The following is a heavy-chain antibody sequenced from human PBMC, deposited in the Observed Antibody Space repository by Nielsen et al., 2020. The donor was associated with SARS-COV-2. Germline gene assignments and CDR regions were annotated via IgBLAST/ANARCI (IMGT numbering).Heavy chain of an antibody. CDR1: GFTFSSYG. Sequence: GESLKISCAASGFTFSSYGMHWVRQAPGKGLEWVAVISYDGSNKYYADSVKGRFTISRDNSKNTLYLQMNSLRAEDTAVYYCAKAFRLFQWLVSDDAFDIWGQGTMVTVSS. CDR2: ISYDGSNK. V-gene: IGHV3-30*18. D-gene: IGHD6-19*01. CDR3: AKAFRLFQWLVSDDAFDI. J-gene: IGHJ3*02.